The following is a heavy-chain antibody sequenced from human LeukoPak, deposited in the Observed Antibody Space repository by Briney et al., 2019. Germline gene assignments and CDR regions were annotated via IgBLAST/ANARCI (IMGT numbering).Heavy chain of an antibody. CDR1: GFTFSSYG. D-gene: IGHD3-22*01. Sequence: PGGSLRLSCAASGFTFSSYGMHWVRQAPGKGLEWVAVVSYAGTNKYYADSVKGRFTISRDNSKNTLYLQMNSLRAEDTAVYYCARDPQRFTMIVAVTPDYWGQGTLVTVSS. CDR3: ARDPQRFTMIVAVTPDY. CDR2: VSYAGTNK. J-gene: IGHJ4*02. V-gene: IGHV3-33*01.